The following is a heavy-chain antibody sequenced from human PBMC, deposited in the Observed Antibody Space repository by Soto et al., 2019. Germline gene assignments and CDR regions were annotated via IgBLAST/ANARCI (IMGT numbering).Heavy chain of an antibody. D-gene: IGHD3-10*01. V-gene: IGHV1-8*01. CDR1: GYTFTSYD. Sequence: ASVKVSCKASGYTFTSYDINWVRQATGQGLEWMGWMNPNSGNTGYAHKFQGRVTMTRNTSISTAYMGLSSLRSEDPAVYYCARGLRRITMVRRVTHPYYYMDVWGKGTTVTVSS. CDR2: MNPNSGNT. J-gene: IGHJ6*03. CDR3: ARGLRRITMVRRVTHPYYYMDV.